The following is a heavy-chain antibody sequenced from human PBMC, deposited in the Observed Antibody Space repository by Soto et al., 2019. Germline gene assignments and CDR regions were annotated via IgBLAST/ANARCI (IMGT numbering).Heavy chain of an antibody. J-gene: IGHJ6*02. Sequence: SVKVSCKASGGTFSSYAISWVRQAPGQGLEWMGGIIPIFGTANYAQKCQGRVTITADESTSTAYMELSSLRSEDTAVYYCARVDILTVYGCMDVWGQGTTVTVSS. V-gene: IGHV1-69*13. CDR3: ARVDILTVYGCMDV. CDR1: GGTFSSYA. CDR2: IIPIFGTA. D-gene: IGHD3-9*01.